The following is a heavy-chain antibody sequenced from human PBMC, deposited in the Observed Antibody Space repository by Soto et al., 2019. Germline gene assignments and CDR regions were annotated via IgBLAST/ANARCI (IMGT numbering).Heavy chain of an antibody. J-gene: IGHJ6*02. V-gene: IGHV4-4*02. Sequence: QVQLQESGPGLVKPSGTLSLTCAVSGGSVSSSNWWSWVRQPPGKGLEWIGEIYHSGSTNYNPSLKAPGTISVDKSKNQSSLKLSAVTAADTAVYYCHGGTYYYGMAVWGQGTTVTVSS. D-gene: IGHD3-16*01. CDR3: HGGTYYYGMAV. CDR2: IYHSGST. CDR1: GGSVSSSNW.